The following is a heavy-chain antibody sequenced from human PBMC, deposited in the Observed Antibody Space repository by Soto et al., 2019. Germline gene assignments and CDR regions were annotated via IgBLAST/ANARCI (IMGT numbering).Heavy chain of an antibody. CDR3: ARGFRRQGGMDL. J-gene: IGHJ6*02. CDR2: IYYSGST. V-gene: IGHV4-31*03. CDR1: GGSISSGGYY. Sequence: SETLSLTCTVSGGSISSGGYYWSWIRQHPGKGLEWIGYIYYSGSTYYNPSLKSRVTISVDTSKNQFSLKLSSVTAADTAVYYCARGFRRQGGMDLWAQGTTVTVSS.